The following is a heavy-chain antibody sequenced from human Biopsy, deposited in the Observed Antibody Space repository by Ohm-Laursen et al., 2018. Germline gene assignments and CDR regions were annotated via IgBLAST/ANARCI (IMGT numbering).Heavy chain of an antibody. J-gene: IGHJ6*02. V-gene: IGHV1-69*04. CDR3: ARGGSGSGYYGMDV. CDR2: IIPIVDIV. CDR1: GDTFNKYG. Sequence: SVTVSCKASGDTFNKYGIFWVRQAPGQGLEWMGRIIPIVDIVNYAQRFQGRVTMTADKSTSTAYLDLSSLISEDTAVYYCARGGSGSGYYGMDVWGQGTTVTVSS. D-gene: IGHD3-10*01.